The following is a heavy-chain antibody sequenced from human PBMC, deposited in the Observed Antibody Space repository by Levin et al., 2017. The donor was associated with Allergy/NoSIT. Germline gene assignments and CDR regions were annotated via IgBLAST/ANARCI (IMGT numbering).Heavy chain of an antibody. CDR1: GYSFPNSG. J-gene: IGHJ4*02. CDR2: ISASSGNT. V-gene: IGHV1-18*01. Sequence: ASVKVSCRVSGYSFPNSGITWVRQAPGQGLEWMGWISASSGNTIYAQKFQGRLTMTTDTSTTTAYMELRSLGSDDTAVYYCARADYAYPGYFDHWGQGTLVTVSS. CDR3: ARADYAYPGYFDH. D-gene: IGHD3-16*01.